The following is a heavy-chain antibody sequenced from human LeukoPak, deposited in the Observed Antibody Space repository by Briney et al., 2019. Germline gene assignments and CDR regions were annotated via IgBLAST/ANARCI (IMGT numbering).Heavy chain of an antibody. CDR3: ARAGGDYYDSSRVDY. CDR1: GYTFTSYY. D-gene: IGHD3-22*01. CDR2: INPSGGST. J-gene: IGHJ4*02. V-gene: IGHV1-46*01. Sequence: ASVKVSCKASGYTFTSYYMHWVRQSPGQGLERRGKINPSGGSTSYAQKFQGRVTMARDTSTSTVYMELSSLRAEDTPVYYCARAGGDYYDSSRVDYGGQGTLVTVSS.